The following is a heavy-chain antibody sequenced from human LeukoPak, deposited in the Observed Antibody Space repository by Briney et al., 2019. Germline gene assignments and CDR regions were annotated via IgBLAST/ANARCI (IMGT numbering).Heavy chain of an antibody. Sequence: ASVKVSCKASGYTFTSYGISWVRQAPGQGLEWMGWISAYNGNTNYAQKLQGRVTMTTDTSTSTAYMELSRLRSDDTAVYYCARDRSLTTTGYSSSWYGFDPWGQGTLVTVSS. D-gene: IGHD6-13*01. J-gene: IGHJ5*02. V-gene: IGHV1-18*01. CDR1: GYTFTSYG. CDR2: ISAYNGNT. CDR3: ARDRSLTTTGYSSSWYGFDP.